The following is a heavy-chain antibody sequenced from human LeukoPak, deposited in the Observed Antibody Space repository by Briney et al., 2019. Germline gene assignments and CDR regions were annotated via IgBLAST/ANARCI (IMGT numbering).Heavy chain of an antibody. D-gene: IGHD3-9*01. J-gene: IGHJ6*02. CDR1: GFTFSGSA. Sequence: PGRSLRLSCAASGFTFSGSAMHWVRQASWKGLEWVGRIRSKANSYATAYAASVKGRFTISRDDSKNTAYLQMNSLKTEDTAVYYCTRHFDGYFYYYYGMDVWGQGTTVTVSS. CDR2: IRSKANSYAT. V-gene: IGHV3-73*01. CDR3: TRHFDGYFYYYYGMDV.